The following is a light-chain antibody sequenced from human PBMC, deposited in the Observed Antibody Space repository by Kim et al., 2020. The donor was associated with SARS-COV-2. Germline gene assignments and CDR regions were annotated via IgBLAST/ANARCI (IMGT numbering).Light chain of an antibody. CDR1: KLGDKY. Sequence: SYELTQPPSVSVSPGQTASITCSGDKLGDKYACWYQQKPGQSPVLVIYQDSKRPSGIPERFSGSNSGNTATLTISGTQAMDEADYYCQAWDSKVVFGGG. CDR3: QAWDSKVV. J-gene: IGLJ2*01. V-gene: IGLV3-1*01. CDR2: QDS.